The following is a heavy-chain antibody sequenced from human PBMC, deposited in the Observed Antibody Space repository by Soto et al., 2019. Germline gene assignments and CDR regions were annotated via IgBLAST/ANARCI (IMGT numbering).Heavy chain of an antibody. D-gene: IGHD3-16*01. CDR3: VRQTGRGLRLGELS. CDR1: GGSISSSHYY. Sequence: QLQLQESGPGLVRPSETLSLMCSVSGGSISSSHYYWGWIRQPPGKGLEWIGSIYYNGRTYYKSSLKSRVTIFVDTSKNQYSLKMTSVTAADTAVYFCVRQTGRGLRLGELSWGQGTLVSVSS. CDR2: IYYNGRT. V-gene: IGHV4-39*01. J-gene: IGHJ5*02.